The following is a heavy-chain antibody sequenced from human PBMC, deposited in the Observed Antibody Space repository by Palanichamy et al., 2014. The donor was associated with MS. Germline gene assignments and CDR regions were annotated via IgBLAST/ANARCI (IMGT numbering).Heavy chain of an antibody. Sequence: AITSNGGGTYYADSVKGRFIISRDNSKNTLYLQMSSLKTEDTAVYYCVRRAAGTGTYYFDYWGQGILVTVSS. CDR2: ITSNGGGT. CDR3: VRRAAGTGTYYFDY. V-gene: IGHV3-64D*06. J-gene: IGHJ4*02. D-gene: IGHD6-13*01.